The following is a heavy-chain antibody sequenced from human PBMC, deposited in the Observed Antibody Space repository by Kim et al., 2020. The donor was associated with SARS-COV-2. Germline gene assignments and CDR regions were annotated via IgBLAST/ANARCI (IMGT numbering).Heavy chain of an antibody. CDR2: ITSSSTI. CDR1: GFTFNTYS. D-gene: IGHD1-26*01. Sequence: GGSLRLSCAASGFTFNTYSMGWVRQAPGKGLECVSYITSSSTIYYADSVKGRFTISRDNAKNSLFLQMNSLRDEDTAVYYCARSGNFDYWGQGTLVTVSS. V-gene: IGHV3-48*02. J-gene: IGHJ4*02. CDR3: ARSGNFDY.